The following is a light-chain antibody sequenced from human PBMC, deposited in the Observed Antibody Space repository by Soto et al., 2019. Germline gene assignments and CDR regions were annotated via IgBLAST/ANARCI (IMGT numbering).Light chain of an antibody. CDR3: LQDYNYPPT. CDR1: QGIRND. CDR2: AAS. J-gene: IGKJ1*01. V-gene: IGKV1-6*01. Sequence: AIPMTQSPSSLSASVGDRVTITCRASQGIRNDLGWYQQKPGKAPKLLIYAASSFQSGVPSRFSGSGSGTDFTLTISSLQPEDFATYYCLQDYNYPPTFGQGTKVEIK.